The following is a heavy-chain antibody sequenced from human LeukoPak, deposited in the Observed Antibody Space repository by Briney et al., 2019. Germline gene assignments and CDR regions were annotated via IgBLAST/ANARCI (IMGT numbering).Heavy chain of an antibody. CDR2: INHSGST. CDR3: ARGGRRYSSYDY. D-gene: IGHD6-19*01. CDR1: GGSFSGYY. Sequence: SETLSLTCAVYGGSFSGYYWSWIRQPPGKGLEWIGEINHSGSTNYNPSLKSRVTISVDTSKNQLSLKLSSVTAADTAVYYCARGGRRYSSYDYWGQGTLVTVSS. V-gene: IGHV4-34*01. J-gene: IGHJ4*02.